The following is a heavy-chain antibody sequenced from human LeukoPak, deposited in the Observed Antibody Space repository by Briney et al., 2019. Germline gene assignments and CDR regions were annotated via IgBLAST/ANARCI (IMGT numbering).Heavy chain of an antibody. D-gene: IGHD6-13*01. CDR3: ARRSIAAADPFDY. J-gene: IGHJ4*02. Sequence: GESLKISCKGSGYSFTSYWIGWVRQMPGKGLEWMGIIYPSDSDTRYSPSFQGQVTISADKSISTAYLQWSSLKASDTAMYYCARRSIAAADPFDYWGQGTLVTVSS. V-gene: IGHV5-51*01. CDR1: GYSFTSYW. CDR2: IYPSDSDT.